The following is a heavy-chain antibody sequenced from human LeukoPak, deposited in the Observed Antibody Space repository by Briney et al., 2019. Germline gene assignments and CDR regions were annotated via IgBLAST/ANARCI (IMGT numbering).Heavy chain of an antibody. J-gene: IGHJ6*02. CDR2: ISAYNGNT. V-gene: IGHV1-18*01. D-gene: IGHD6-13*01. CDR3: ARANVGSSWSWDYYGMDV. Sequence: ASVTVSCMASGYTFTSYGISWVRQAPGQGLEWMGWISAYNGNTNYAQKLQGRVTMTTDTSTSTAYMELRSLRSDDTAVYYCARANVGSSWSWDYYGMDVWGQGTTVTVSS. CDR1: GYTFTSYG.